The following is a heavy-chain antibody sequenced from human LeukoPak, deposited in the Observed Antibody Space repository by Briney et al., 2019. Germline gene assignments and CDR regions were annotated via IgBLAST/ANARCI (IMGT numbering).Heavy chain of an antibody. Sequence: GASVKVSCKASGYTFTSYGISWVRQAPGQGLEWMGWISAYNGNTNYAQKLQGRVTMTTDKSTSTAYMELRSLRSDDTAVYYCARVGTIVVVPAAKSLDYWGQGTLVTVSS. D-gene: IGHD2-2*01. V-gene: IGHV1-18*01. CDR2: ISAYNGNT. CDR3: ARVGTIVVVPAAKSLDY. J-gene: IGHJ4*02. CDR1: GYTFTSYG.